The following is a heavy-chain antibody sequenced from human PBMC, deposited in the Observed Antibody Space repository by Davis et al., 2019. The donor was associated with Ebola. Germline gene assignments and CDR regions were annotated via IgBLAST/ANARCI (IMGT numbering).Heavy chain of an antibody. J-gene: IGHJ6*02. CDR1: AGTFSSYT. D-gene: IGHD3-22*01. CDR2: IIYIFGAP. Sequence: SAQVSCKASAGTFSSYTVSWVRQAPGQGLEWMGGIIYIFGAPNYAQKSQGRVTITADKSTSTAYLELSSLRSEDTAVYYCATASSDYHYYYAMDVWGQGTTVTVSS. CDR3: ATASSDYHYYYAMDV. V-gene: IGHV1-69*06.